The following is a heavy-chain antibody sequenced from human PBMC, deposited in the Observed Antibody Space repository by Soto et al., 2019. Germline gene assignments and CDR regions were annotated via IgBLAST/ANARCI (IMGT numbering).Heavy chain of an antibody. D-gene: IGHD3-10*01. Sequence: GASVKVSCKASGGTFSSYAISWVRQAPGQGLEWMGGIIPIFGTANYAQKFQGRVTITADESTSTAYMELSSLRSEDTAVYYCASRVVRGVTSHHYYYYYGMDVWGQGTTVTVSS. J-gene: IGHJ6*02. CDR3: ASRVVRGVTSHHYYYYYGMDV. V-gene: IGHV1-69*13. CDR1: GGTFSSYA. CDR2: IIPIFGTA.